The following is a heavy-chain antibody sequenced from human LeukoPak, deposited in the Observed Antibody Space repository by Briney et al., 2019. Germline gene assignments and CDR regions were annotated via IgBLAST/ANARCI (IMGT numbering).Heavy chain of an antibody. CDR3: AKNPSKYYCSSTSCYPYFQH. Sequence: GGSLRLSCEASGFTVSSDFMSWVRQAPGEGPEWVSLIASDGPIYYADSVKGRFTISRDNFKNTVYLQMSSLTSEDTAVYYCAKNPSKYYCSSTSCYPYFQHWGQGTLVTVSS. J-gene: IGHJ1*01. CDR1: GFTVSSDF. D-gene: IGHD2-2*01. CDR2: IASDGPI. V-gene: IGHV3-53*01.